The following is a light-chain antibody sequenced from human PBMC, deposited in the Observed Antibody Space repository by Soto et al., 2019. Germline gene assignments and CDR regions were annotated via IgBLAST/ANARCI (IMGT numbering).Light chain of an antibody. CDR3: QSYDSRLSNWV. CDR2: GNS. V-gene: IGLV1-40*01. CDR1: SSNIGAGYD. Sequence: QSVLTQPPSVSGAPGQRVTISCTGSSSNIGAGYDVHWYQQLPGTAPKLLIYGNSNRPSGVPDRLSGSKSGTSASLAITGLQAEDEADYYCQSYDSRLSNWVFGGGTKLTVL. J-gene: IGLJ3*02.